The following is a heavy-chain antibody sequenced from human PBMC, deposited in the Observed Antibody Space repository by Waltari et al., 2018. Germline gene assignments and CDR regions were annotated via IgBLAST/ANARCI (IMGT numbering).Heavy chain of an antibody. V-gene: IGHV4-34*01. J-gene: IGHJ4*02. CDR1: GGSFSGYY. CDR3: ARGKNYYDSSGHLRRYFDY. D-gene: IGHD3-22*01. CDR2: INHSGST. Sequence: QVQLQQWGAGLLKPSETLSLTCAVYGGSFSGYYWSWIRQPPGKGLEWIGEINHSGSTNYNPSLKGRVTISVDTSKNQFSLKLSSVTAADTAVYYCARGKNYYDSSGHLRRYFDYWGQGTLVTVSS.